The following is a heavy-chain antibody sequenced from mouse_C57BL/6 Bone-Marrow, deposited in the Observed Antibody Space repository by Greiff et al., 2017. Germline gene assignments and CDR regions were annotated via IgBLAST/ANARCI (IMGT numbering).Heavy chain of an antibody. CDR3: ESNLLLRPYYYAMDY. D-gene: IGHD1-1*01. CDR2: IYPRSGNT. J-gene: IGHJ4*01. CDR1: GYTFTSYG. V-gene: IGHV1-81*01. Sequence: QVQLQQSGAELARPGASVKLSCKASGYTFTSYGISWVKQRTGQGLEWIGEIYPRSGNTYSNEKFKGKATLTADKSSSTAYMELRSLTSEDSAVYFCESNLLLRPYYYAMDYWGQGTSVTVSS.